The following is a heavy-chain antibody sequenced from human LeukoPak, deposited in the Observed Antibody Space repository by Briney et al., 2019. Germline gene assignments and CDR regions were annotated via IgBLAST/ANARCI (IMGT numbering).Heavy chain of an antibody. V-gene: IGHV3-23*01. D-gene: IGHD2-2*01. Sequence: PGGSLRLSCAASGFTLSNFAMTWVRQAPGKGLEWVSVIRVSGGSTYYADSVKGRFTISRDNSKNTLYLQMDSLRAEDTAVYFCAKQSAGSSTWYSLHFDYWGQGTLVTVSS. CDR1: GFTLSNFA. CDR3: AKQSAGSSTWYSLHFDY. J-gene: IGHJ4*02. CDR2: IRVSGGST.